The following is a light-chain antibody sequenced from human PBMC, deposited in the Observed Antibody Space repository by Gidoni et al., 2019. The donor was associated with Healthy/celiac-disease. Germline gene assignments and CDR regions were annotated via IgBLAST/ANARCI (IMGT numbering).Light chain of an antibody. J-gene: IGKJ1*01. CDR2: AAS. CDR1: QGISSY. CDR3: QQYYSFSRT. Sequence: AIWMPQSPSLLPASTGDRVTISCRMRQGISSYLAWYQQKPGKAPELLLYAASTLQSWVPSRFSGSGSGTDCTLTIICLQSVDFATYACQQYYSFSRTFGQGTKVEIK. V-gene: IGKV1D-8*02.